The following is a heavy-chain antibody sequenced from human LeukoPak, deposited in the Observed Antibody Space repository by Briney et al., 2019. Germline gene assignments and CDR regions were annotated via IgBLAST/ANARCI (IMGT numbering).Heavy chain of an antibody. D-gene: IGHD2-2*01. CDR2: IYTSGST. CDR3: ARMKGVVVIPTARPTFYFDY. CDR1: GGSISSYY. Sequence: PSETLSLTCTVSGGSISSYYWSWIRQPAGKGLEWIGRIYTSGSTNYNPSLKSRVTISIDTSKNQFSLKLTSVTAADTAMYYCARMKGVVVIPTARPTFYFDYWGQGILVTVSS. V-gene: IGHV4-4*07. J-gene: IGHJ4*02.